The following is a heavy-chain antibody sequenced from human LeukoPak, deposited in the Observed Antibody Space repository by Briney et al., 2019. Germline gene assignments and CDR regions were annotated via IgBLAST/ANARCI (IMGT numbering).Heavy chain of an antibody. CDR3: AKLGSLGGAFDI. D-gene: IGHD3-16*01. Sequence: PGGSLRLSCVASGFTFRTYAMSWVRQAPGKGLEWVSAISGSGGSTYYADSVKGRFTISRDNSKNTLYLQMDSLRAEDTAVYYCAKLGSLGGAFDIWGQGTMVTVSS. CDR1: GFTFRTYA. J-gene: IGHJ3*02. CDR2: ISGSGGST. V-gene: IGHV3-23*01.